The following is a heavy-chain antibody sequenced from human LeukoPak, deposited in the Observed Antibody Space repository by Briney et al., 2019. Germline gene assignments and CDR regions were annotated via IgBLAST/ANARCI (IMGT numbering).Heavy chain of an antibody. CDR1: GYTFTHYH. V-gene: IGHV1-46*01. D-gene: IGHD3-10*01. J-gene: IGHJ4*02. Sequence: GASVKVSCKASGYTFTHYHIHWVRQAPGQDLECMGIINPNGGATSYTQKFQGRVTMTRDTSTSTVYMELSSLRSEDTAVYYCARVMVAWFGDKALDYWGQGTLVTVSS. CDR3: ARVMVAWFGDKALDY. CDR2: INPNGGAT.